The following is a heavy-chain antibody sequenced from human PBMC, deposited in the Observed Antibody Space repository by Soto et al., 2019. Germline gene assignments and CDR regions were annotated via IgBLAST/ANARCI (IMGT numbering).Heavy chain of an antibody. CDR2: INAGNGNI. CDR3: ASDSGSP. V-gene: IGHV1-3*01. J-gene: IGHJ5*02. Sequence: ASVEISCEASGYTLTSYAVHWVRQAPGQRLEWMGWINAGNGNIKYSQRFQGRITITRDTSASTAYMELSSLRSEDTAVYYCASDSGSPRGPGTLVTVSS. CDR1: GYTLTSYA. D-gene: IGHD3-10*01.